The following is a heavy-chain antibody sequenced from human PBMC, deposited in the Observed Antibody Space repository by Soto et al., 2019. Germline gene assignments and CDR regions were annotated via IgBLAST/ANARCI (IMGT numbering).Heavy chain of an antibody. CDR1: GGSVSSSSYY. CDR3: AGRRAGDYYFDY. CDR2: IYYTGST. Sequence: QLQLQESGPGLVKPSETLSLTCTVSGGSVSSSSYYWGWIRQPPGKGLEWIGTIYYTGSTSYSPSLKRRVTIPVDTSKTQFSLNLSSVTATDTAVYYCAGRRAGDYYFDYWGQGTLVTVSS. V-gene: IGHV4-39*01. D-gene: IGHD1-26*01. J-gene: IGHJ4*02.